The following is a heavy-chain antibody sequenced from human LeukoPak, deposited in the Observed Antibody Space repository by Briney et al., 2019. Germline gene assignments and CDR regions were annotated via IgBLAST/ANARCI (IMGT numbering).Heavy chain of an antibody. Sequence: ASVKVSCKASGYTFTSYYMHWVRQAPGQGLEWMGWINTNTGNTTYAQGFTGRFVFSLDTSVSTAYLQIRSLKAEDSAVYYCARESWDCSGGSCSYYMDVWGKGTTVTVSS. CDR3: ARESWDCSGGSCSYYMDV. V-gene: IGHV7-4-1*02. CDR1: GYTFTSYY. J-gene: IGHJ6*03. CDR2: INTNTGNT. D-gene: IGHD2-15*01.